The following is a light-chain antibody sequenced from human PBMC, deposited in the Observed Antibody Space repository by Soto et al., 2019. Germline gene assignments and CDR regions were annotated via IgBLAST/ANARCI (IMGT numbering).Light chain of an antibody. J-gene: IGKJ1*01. CDR2: DVS. CDR1: QSISSW. V-gene: IGKV1-5*01. Sequence: DIQMTQSPPTLSASVGDRVTITSRASQSISSWLAWYQQRPGKAPNLLIYDVSSLESGVPSRFSGSGSGTEFTLTISSLQPADFATYYCQQYTNYPWTFGQGTKVEIK. CDR3: QQYTNYPWT.